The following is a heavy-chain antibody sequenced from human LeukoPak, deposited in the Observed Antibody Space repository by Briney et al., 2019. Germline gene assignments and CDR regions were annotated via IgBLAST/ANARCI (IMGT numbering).Heavy chain of an antibody. D-gene: IGHD3-9*01. V-gene: IGHV1-69*05. CDR1: GGTFSRYA. Sequence: XXKAXGGTFSRYAIXWVGQAPGQGLEGMGRMIPIFGTANYAQKFQGRVTITTDESTSTAYMELSRLRSEDTAVYYCASFHRQLLIVYCGQGTLLTVSS. CDR3: ASFHRQLLIVY. CDR2: MIPIFGTA. J-gene: IGHJ4*02.